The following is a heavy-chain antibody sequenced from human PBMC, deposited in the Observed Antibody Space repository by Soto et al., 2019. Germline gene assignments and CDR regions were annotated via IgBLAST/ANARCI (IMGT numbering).Heavy chain of an antibody. V-gene: IGHV3-30*18. CDR1: GFTFSSYG. Sequence: QVQLVESGGGVVQPGRSLRLSCAASGFTFSSYGIHWVRQAPGKGLEWVAFISYDGGNKYYADSVKGRFTISRDNSKNTLFMQMNSLRAEDTAVYYCAKVMMTFGGSRYGLDVWGQGTTVTVSS. CDR3: AKVMMTFGGSRYGLDV. CDR2: ISYDGGNK. D-gene: IGHD3-16*01. J-gene: IGHJ6*02.